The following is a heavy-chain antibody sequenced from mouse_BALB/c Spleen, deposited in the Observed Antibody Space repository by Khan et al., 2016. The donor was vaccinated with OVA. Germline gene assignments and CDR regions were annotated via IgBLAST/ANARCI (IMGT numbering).Heavy chain of an antibody. Sequence: QVQLKQSGAELARPGASVKLSCKASGYTFTDYSINWVKQRTGQGLEWIGEIYPRSGNTYYNEKFKGKATLTADKSSSIAYMQLSSLTSEDSAVXFCARRNYFGYTFAYWGQGTLVTVSA. CDR2: IYPRSGNT. J-gene: IGHJ3*01. D-gene: IGHD1-2*01. CDR1: GYTFTDYS. V-gene: IGHV1-77*01. CDR3: ARRNYFGYTFAY.